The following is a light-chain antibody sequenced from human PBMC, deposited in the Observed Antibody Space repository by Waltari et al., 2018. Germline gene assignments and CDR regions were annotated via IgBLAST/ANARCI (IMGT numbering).Light chain of an antibody. Sequence: DIQMTQSPSTLSASVGDRVTITCRASQSIRSSLAWYQQKPGEAPKFLIYEASSLESGVPSRFSGSGSGTEFTLTISSLQPDDFATYFCQQYDAYALTFGGGTKVEIK. J-gene: IGKJ4*01. CDR3: QQYDAYALT. V-gene: IGKV1-5*03. CDR2: EAS. CDR1: QSIRSS.